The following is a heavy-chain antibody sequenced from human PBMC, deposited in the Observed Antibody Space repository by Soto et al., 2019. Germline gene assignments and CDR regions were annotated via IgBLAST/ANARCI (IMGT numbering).Heavy chain of an antibody. J-gene: IGHJ4*02. CDR3: ARDFEPLNYDSSGYFPY. CDR1: GFTFSSYG. CDR2: IWYDGSNK. Sequence: GGSLRRSCAASGFTFSSYGMHWVRQAPGKGLEWVAVIWYDGSNKYYADSVKGRFTISRDNSKNTLYLQMNSLRAEDTAVYYCARDFEPLNYDSSGYFPYWGQGTLVTVSS. D-gene: IGHD3-22*01. V-gene: IGHV3-33*01.